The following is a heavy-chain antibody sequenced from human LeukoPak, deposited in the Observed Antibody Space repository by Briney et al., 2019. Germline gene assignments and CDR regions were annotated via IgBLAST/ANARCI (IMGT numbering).Heavy chain of an antibody. CDR3: GTDGYGCCSSTNCLESYYFDY. J-gene: IGHJ4*02. CDR2: IYYSGST. D-gene: IGHD2-2*03. V-gene: IGHV4-39*01. CDR1: GGSISSSSYY. Sequence: PSETLSLTCTVSGGSISSSSYYWGWIRQPPGKGLEWIGSIYYSGSTYYNPSLKSRVTISVDTSKNQFSLKLSSVTAADTAVYYCGTDGYGCCSSTNCLESYYFDYWGQGTLVTVSS.